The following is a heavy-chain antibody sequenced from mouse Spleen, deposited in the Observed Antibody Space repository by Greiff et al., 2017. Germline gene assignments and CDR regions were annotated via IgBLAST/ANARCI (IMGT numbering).Heavy chain of an antibody. J-gene: IGHJ2*01. CDR3: ARVFITTVVHYFDY. D-gene: IGHD1-1*01. Sequence: EVQLQQSGPELVKPGASVKISCKASGYSFTGYFMNWVMQSHGKSLEWIGRINPYNGDTFYNQKFKGKATLTVDKSSSTAHMELRSLASEDSAVYYCARVFITTVVHYFDYWGQGTTLTVSS. CDR1: GYSFTGYF. CDR2: INPYNGDT. V-gene: IGHV1-20*02.